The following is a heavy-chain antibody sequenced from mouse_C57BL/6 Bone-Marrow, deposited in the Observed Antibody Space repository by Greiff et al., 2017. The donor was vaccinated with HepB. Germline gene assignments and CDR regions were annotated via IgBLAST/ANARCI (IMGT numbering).Heavy chain of an antibody. CDR1: GFTFSDYG. Sequence: EVQLVESGGGLVKPGGSLKLSCAASGFTFSDYGMHWVRQAPEKGLEWVAYISSGSSTIYYADTVKGRFTISRDNAKNTLFLQMTSLRSEDTAMYYCAREDYYGKHYAMDYWGQGTSVTFSS. D-gene: IGHD1-1*01. CDR2: ISSGSSTI. CDR3: AREDYYGKHYAMDY. V-gene: IGHV5-17*01. J-gene: IGHJ4*01.